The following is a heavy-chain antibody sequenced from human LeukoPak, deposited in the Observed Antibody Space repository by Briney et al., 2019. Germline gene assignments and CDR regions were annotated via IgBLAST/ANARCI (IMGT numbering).Heavy chain of an antibody. D-gene: IGHD4-11*01. CDR3: AREDYSNKYYYYYYMDV. V-gene: IGHV3-21*01. Sequence: GGSLRLSCAASGFTFSSYSMNWVRQAPGNGLEWVSSISSSSYVYYADSVKGRFTISRDNAKNSLYLQMNSLRAEDTAVYYCAREDYSNKYYYYYYMDVWGKGTTVTVSS. CDR2: ISSSSYV. J-gene: IGHJ6*03. CDR1: GFTFSSYS.